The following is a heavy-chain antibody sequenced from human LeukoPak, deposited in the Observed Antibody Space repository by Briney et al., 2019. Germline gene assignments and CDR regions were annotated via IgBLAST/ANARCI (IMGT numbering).Heavy chain of an antibody. J-gene: IGHJ4*02. Sequence: SETLSLTCVVYGGSFSGYYWSWIRQLPGKGLEWIGYIYYSGSTNYNPSLKSRVTISVDTSKNQFSLKLSSVTAADTAVYYCARAAHYYDSSGYYFYFDYWGQGTLVTVSS. CDR2: IYYSGST. V-gene: IGHV4-59*01. CDR3: ARAAHYYDSSGYYFYFDY. CDR1: GGSFSGYY. D-gene: IGHD3-22*01.